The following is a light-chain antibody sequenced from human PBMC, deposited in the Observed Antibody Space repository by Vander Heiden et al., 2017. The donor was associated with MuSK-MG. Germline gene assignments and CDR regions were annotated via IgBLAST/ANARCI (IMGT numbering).Light chain of an antibody. J-gene: IGKJ2*01. CDR2: WAS. CDR3: QQYYDTPYT. V-gene: IGKV4-1*01. CDR1: QSLLYSSNNKNY. Sequence: DIVMTQSPDSLALSLGERATINCKSSQSLLYSSNNKNYLAWYQQKPGQPPELLIYWASTRESGVPDRFSGGGSGTDFTLTISSLQAEDVAVYYCQQYYDTPYTFGQGTKLEIK.